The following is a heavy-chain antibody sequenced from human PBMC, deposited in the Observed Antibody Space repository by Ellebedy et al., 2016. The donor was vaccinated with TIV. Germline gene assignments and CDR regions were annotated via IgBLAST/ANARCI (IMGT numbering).Heavy chain of an antibody. CDR1: GGSFSGYY. CDR2: INHSGST. V-gene: IGHV4-34*01. J-gene: IGHJ5*02. Sequence: MPSETLSLTCAVYGGSFSGYYWSWIRQPPGKGLEWIGEINHSGSTNYNPSLKSRVTISVDPSKNQFSLKLSSVTAADTAVYYCARVNYYDSSGYYYFSSWFDPWGQGTLVTVSS. D-gene: IGHD3-22*01. CDR3: ARVNYYDSSGYYYFSSWFDP.